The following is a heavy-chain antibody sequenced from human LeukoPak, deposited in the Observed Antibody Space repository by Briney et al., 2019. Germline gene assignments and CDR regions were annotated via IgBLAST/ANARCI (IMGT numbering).Heavy chain of an antibody. D-gene: IGHD2-21*02. V-gene: IGHV3-23*01. J-gene: IGHJ6*02. Sequence: PGGSLRLSCAASGFTFSTYAMSWVRQAPGKGLEWVSALSPSGGITYYEDSVKGRFTISRDNSKNTLYLQMNSLRDEDTAIYYCAKEVYCGRDCYNPGYGVDVWGQGTTVTVSS. CDR3: AKEVYCGRDCYNPGYGVDV. CDR2: LSPSGGIT. CDR1: GFTFSTYA.